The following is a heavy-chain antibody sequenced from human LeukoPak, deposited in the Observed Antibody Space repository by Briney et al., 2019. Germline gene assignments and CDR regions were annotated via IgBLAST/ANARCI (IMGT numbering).Heavy chain of an antibody. Sequence: ASVKVSFKASGYPFTSYGISWVRPAPGQGLEWMGWINSYNGNTNYAQKLQGRVTMTTDTSTSTAYMELRSLRSDDTAVYYCARDLPAVAGIDFDYWGQGTLVTVSS. V-gene: IGHV1-18*04. CDR2: INSYNGNT. D-gene: IGHD6-19*01. J-gene: IGHJ4*02. CDR1: GYPFTSYG. CDR3: ARDLPAVAGIDFDY.